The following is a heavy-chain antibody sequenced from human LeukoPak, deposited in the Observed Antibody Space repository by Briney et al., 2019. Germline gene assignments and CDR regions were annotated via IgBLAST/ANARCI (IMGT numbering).Heavy chain of an antibody. D-gene: IGHD3-22*01. V-gene: IGHV1-24*01. Sequence: ASVKVSCKVSGYTLTESSMHWVRQAPGKGLEWMGGFDPEDGETIYAQKFQGRVTMTEDTSTDTAYMELSSLRSEDTAVYYCATPYYYDSSGYYYADDYWGQGTLVTVSS. CDR1: GYTLTESS. CDR3: ATPYYYDSSGYYYADDY. J-gene: IGHJ4*02. CDR2: FDPEDGET.